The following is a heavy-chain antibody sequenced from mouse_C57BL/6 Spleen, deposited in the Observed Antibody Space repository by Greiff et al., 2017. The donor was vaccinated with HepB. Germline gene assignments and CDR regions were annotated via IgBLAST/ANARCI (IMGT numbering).Heavy chain of an antibody. CDR3: ARSCYDYDGDYFDY. CDR1: GYTFTSYW. Sequence: VQLVESGAELVMPGASVKLSCKASGYTFTSYWMHWVKQRPGQGLEWIGEIDPSDSYTNYNQKFKGKSTLTVDKSSSTAYMQLSSLTSEDSAVYYCARSCYDYDGDYFDYWGQGTTLTVSS. J-gene: IGHJ2*01. V-gene: IGHV1-69*01. D-gene: IGHD2-4*01. CDR2: IDPSDSYT.